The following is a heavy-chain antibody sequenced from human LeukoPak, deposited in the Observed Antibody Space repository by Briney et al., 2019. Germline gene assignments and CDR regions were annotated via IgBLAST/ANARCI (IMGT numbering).Heavy chain of an antibody. CDR3: ASASSHRIAAGGDY. CDR1: GFTVSNYC. V-gene: IGHV3-74*01. Sequence: GGSLRLSCAASGFTVSNYCMHWVRQAPGKGLVWVSGIYSDGSSRNYADAVKGRFTISRDNDKNTLYLQMNSLRDEDTAVYYCASASSHRIAAGGDYWGQGTLVTVSS. D-gene: IGHD6-13*01. J-gene: IGHJ4*02. CDR2: IYSDGSSR.